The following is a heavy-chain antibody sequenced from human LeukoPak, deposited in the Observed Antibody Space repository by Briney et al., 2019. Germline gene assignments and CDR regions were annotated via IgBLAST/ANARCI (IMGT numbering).Heavy chain of an antibody. J-gene: IGHJ4*02. D-gene: IGHD5-18*01. CDR1: GFTFSSYS. CDR2: ISSSSSYI. Sequence: GGSLRLSCAASGFTFSSYSMNWVRQAPGKGLEWVSSISSSSSYIYYADSVKGRFTISRDNAKNSLYLQMNSLRAEDTAVYYCARSYGYSYGSAYYFDYWGRGTLVTVSS. CDR3: ARSYGYSYGSAYYFDY. V-gene: IGHV3-21*01.